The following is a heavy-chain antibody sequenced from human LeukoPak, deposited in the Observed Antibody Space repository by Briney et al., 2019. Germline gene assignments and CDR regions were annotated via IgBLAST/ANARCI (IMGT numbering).Heavy chain of an antibody. CDR3: AKALYYYGSGSYPFDY. D-gene: IGHD3-10*01. V-gene: IGHV3-30*02. CDR1: GFTFSSYG. J-gene: IGHJ4*02. Sequence: GGSLRLSCAASGFTFSSYGMYWVRQAPGKGLEWVAFTRYDGSNKYYADSVKGRFTISRDNSKNTLYLKMNSLRAEDTAVYYCAKALYYYGSGSYPFDYWGQGTLVTVSS. CDR2: TRYDGSNK.